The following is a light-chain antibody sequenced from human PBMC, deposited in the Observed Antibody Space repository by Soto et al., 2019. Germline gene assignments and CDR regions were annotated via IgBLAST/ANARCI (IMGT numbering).Light chain of an antibody. CDR3: QQLHTYPVT. CDR2: STS. Sequence: IQFTQSPSSLSASVGDRVTITCRASQVISSYLAWYQQKPGKAPKILIYSTSTLQSGVPSRFSGSGSGTDCTLTISRLQPEDFETYYGQQLHTYPVTFGQGTRLEIK. CDR1: QVISSY. J-gene: IGKJ5*01. V-gene: IGKV1-9*01.